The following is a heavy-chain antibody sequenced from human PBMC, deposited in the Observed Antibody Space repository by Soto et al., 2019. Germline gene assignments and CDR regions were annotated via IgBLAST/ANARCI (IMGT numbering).Heavy chain of an antibody. V-gene: IGHV4-31*03. CDR1: GVSISSDNFY. J-gene: IGHJ4*02. CDR2: VYYSGTT. D-gene: IGHD3-10*01. CDR3: AKQYYHPGAGYDY. Sequence: PSETVSLTCTVSGVSISSDNFYCSWIRQHPGKGLEWIGYVYYSGTTYYHPSLKSRVTISFDTSKNHFSLRLSSVTAAYTAVYFCAKQYYHPGAGYDYRRQGTLVTVSS.